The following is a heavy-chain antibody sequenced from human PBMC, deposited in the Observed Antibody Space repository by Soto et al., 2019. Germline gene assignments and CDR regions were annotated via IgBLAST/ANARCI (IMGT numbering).Heavy chain of an antibody. CDR1: GRSISSSSYY. CDR3: VRQGSRGTNYSYYYGMDV. V-gene: IGHV4-39*01. J-gene: IGHJ6*02. CDR2: IYHSGST. D-gene: IGHD3-10*01. Sequence: SATLSLTCTVSGRSISSSSYYWGWIREPPGKWLDWIGSIYHSGSTYYNPSLKSRVTIPLDTSKNQLDLKLSSVTAQDTAVYYCVRQGSRGTNYSYYYGMDVWGQGSTVT.